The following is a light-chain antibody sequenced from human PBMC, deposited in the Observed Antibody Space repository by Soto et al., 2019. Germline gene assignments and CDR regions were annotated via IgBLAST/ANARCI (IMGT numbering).Light chain of an antibody. CDR2: DAS. CDR1: QDISNF. V-gene: IGKV1-33*01. Sequence: DIQMTQSPSSLSASVGDRVSFSCQASQDISNFLNWYQQKSGQAPKLLIYDASNLGTGVPSRFSGSGSETAFTFTISSLQPEDIGTYYYQQYGNLPLTFGGGTKVEIK. CDR3: QQYGNLPLT. J-gene: IGKJ4*01.